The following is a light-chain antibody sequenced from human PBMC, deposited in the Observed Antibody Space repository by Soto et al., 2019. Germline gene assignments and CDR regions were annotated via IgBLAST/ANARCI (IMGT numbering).Light chain of an antibody. V-gene: IGKV1-5*03. CDR1: QSISSC. J-gene: IGKJ1*01. CDR3: QQYNSSSWT. Sequence: DIQMTQSPATLSASLGDRVTITCRASQSISSCLAWYQQKPGKAPRLLIYKASSIATGLPSRFSGSGSGTDFTLTISSLEPDDFATYYCQQYNSSSWTFGQGTKVEIK. CDR2: KAS.